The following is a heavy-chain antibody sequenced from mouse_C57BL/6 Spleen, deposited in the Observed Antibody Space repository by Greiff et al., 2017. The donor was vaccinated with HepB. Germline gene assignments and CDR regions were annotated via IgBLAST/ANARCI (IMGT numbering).Heavy chain of an antibody. Sequence: VQLQQSVAELVRPGASVKLSCTASGFNIKNTYMHWVKQRPEQGLEWIGRIDPANGNTKYAPKFKGKATITADTSSNTAYLQLSSLTSEDTAIYYCLFGSSYPLYFDFWGQGTTLTFSS. CDR1: GFNIKNTY. D-gene: IGHD1-1*01. CDR3: LFGSSYPLYFDF. CDR2: IDPANGNT. J-gene: IGHJ2*01. V-gene: IGHV14-3*01.